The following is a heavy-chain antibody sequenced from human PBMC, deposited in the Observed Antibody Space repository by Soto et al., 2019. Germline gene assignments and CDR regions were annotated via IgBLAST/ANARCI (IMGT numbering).Heavy chain of an antibody. V-gene: IGHV1-8*01. J-gene: IGHJ4*02. CDR1: GYTFSTYD. CDR2: MNPNTGNT. Sequence: QEQLVQSGAEVKKPGASVKVSCKTSGYTFSTYDINWVRQAPGQGLEWMGWMNPNTGNTGYAQKLRGRVTLTTNTSISTAYMELMSLKTEDTAVYFCARRKERSGPNYFDYWGQLTLVTVSS. D-gene: IGHD6-25*01. CDR3: ARRKERSGPNYFDY.